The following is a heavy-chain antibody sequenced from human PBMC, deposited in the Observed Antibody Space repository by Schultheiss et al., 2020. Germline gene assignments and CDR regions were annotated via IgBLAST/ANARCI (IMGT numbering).Heavy chain of an antibody. V-gene: IGHV4-59*10. Sequence: SETLSLTCAVYGGSFSGYYWNWIRQPAGKGLEWIGRIYTSGSTNYNPSLKGRVTMSIDASKNQFSLKLTSVTAADTAVYYCARGALGGSLYYFDDWGQGTLVTVSS. CDR2: IYTSGST. CDR1: GGSFSGYY. J-gene: IGHJ4*02. D-gene: IGHD2-15*01. CDR3: ARGALGGSLYYFDD.